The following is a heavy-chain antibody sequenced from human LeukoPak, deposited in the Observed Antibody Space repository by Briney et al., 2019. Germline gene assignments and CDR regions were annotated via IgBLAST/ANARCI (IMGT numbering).Heavy chain of an antibody. CDR1: GYTFTSYG. CDR3: ARDGGWLHYYYYYYMDV. D-gene: IGHD6-19*01. CDR2: ISAYNGNT. J-gene: IGHJ6*03. V-gene: IGHV1-18*01. Sequence: ASVKVTCKASGYTFTSYGIGWVRQAPGQGLEWMGWISAYNGNTNYAQKLQGRVTMTTDTSTSTAYMELRSLRSDDTAVYYCARDGGWLHYYYYYYMDVWGKGTTVTVSS.